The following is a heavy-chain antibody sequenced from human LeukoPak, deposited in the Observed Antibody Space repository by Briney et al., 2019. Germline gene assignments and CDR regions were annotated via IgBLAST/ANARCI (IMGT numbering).Heavy chain of an antibody. D-gene: IGHD2-2*01. J-gene: IGHJ5*02. CDR1: GGSISSSSYY. V-gene: IGHV4-39*07. CDR2: IYYSGST. CDR3: ARGYCSSTSCYAATNWFDP. Sequence: SETLSLTCTVSGGSISSSSYYWGWIRQPPGKGLEWIGSIYYSGSTYYNPSLKSRVTISVDTSKNQFSLKLSSVTAADTAVYYCARGYCSSTSCYAATNWFDPWGQGTLVTVSS.